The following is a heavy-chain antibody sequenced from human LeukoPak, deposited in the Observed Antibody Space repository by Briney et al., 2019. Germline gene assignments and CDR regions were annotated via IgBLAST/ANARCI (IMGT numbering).Heavy chain of an antibody. V-gene: IGHV3-48*04. CDR2: IRSTSVTK. CDR1: GFTFSSYA. D-gene: IGHD5-12*01. Sequence: GGSLRLSCAASGFTFSSYAMSWVRQAPGRGLEWVSYIRSTSVTKYYADSLKGRFTISRDNAKNSLYLQMNSLRAEDTAVYYCAKDMGGYRRIDYYYYMDVWGKGTTVTISS. CDR3: AKDMGGYRRIDYYYYMDV. J-gene: IGHJ6*03.